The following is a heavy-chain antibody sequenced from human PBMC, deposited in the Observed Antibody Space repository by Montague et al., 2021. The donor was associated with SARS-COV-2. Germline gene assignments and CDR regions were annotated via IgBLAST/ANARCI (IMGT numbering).Heavy chain of an antibody. Sequence: SETLSLTCTVYGGSISSSSYYWGWLRQPPGKGLEWIGSIYESGSTYYNPYLKSRVTIYADTSKNQFYLKLSSATAADTAVYYCARKASRGTTTFEVVTASYYFDYWGQGTLVTVSS. V-gene: IGHV4-39*01. CDR1: GGSISSSSYY. D-gene: IGHD3-3*01. CDR3: ARKASRGTTTFEVVTASYYFDY. CDR2: IYESGST. J-gene: IGHJ4*02.